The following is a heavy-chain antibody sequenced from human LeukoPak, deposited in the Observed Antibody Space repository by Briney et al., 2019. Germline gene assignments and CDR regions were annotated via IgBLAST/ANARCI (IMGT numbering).Heavy chain of an antibody. V-gene: IGHV3-49*04. CDR3: TRDRDYGGNVYYYYYGMDV. J-gene: IGHJ6*02. D-gene: IGHD4-23*01. Sequence: PGRSLRLSCTTSGFTFGDYAMSWVRQAPGKGLEWVGFIRSKAYGGTTEYAASVKGRFTISRDDSKSTAYLQMNSLKTEDTAVYYCTRDRDYGGNVYYYYYGMDVWGQGTTVTVSS. CDR2: IRSKAYGGTT. CDR1: GFTFGDYA.